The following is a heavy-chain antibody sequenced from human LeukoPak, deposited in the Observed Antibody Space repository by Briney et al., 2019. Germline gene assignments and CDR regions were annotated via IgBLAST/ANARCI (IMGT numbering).Heavy chain of an antibody. CDR2: IIPIFGTA. CDR3: ARAIVGTTCFDY. V-gene: IGHV1-69*05. CDR1: GGTFSSYA. Sequence: SVKVSCKASGGTFSSYAISWVRQAPGQGLEWMGRIIPIFGTANYAQKFQGRVTITTDESTSTAYMQLSSLRSEDTAVYYCARAIVGTTCFDYWGQGTLVTVSS. J-gene: IGHJ4*02. D-gene: IGHD1-26*01.